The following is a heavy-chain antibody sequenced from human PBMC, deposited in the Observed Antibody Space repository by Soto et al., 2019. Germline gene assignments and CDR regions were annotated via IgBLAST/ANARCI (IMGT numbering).Heavy chain of an antibody. J-gene: IGHJ6*02. D-gene: IGHD3-3*01. CDR1: GYTFTSYG. V-gene: IGHV1-18*01. CDR2: ISAYNGNT. Sequence: APVKVSCKASGYTFTSYGISWVRQAPGQGLEWMGWISAYNGNTNYAQKLQGRVTMTTDTSTSTAYMELRSLRSDDTAVYYCARDQNTIFGVVIMDYYYYGMDVWGQGTTVTVSS. CDR3: ARDQNTIFGVVIMDYYYYGMDV.